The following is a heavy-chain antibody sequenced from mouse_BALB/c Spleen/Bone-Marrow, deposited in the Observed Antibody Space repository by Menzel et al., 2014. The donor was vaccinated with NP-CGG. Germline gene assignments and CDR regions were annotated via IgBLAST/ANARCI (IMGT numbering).Heavy chain of an antibody. J-gene: IGHJ2*01. D-gene: IGHD1-1*01. CDR3: ASYYYGHYFDY. Sequence: EVQLQQSGAELVKPGASVKFSCTASGFNIKDTYMHWVKQRPEQGLEWIGRIDPANGNTKYDPKFQGKATITADTSSNTAYLQLSSLTSEDTAVYYCASYYYGHYFDYWGQGTTLTVSS. CDR1: GFNIKDTY. CDR2: IDPANGNT. V-gene: IGHV14-3*02.